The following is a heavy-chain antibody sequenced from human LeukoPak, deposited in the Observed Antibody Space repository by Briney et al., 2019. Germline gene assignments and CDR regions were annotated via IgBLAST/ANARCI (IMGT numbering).Heavy chain of an antibody. Sequence: SETLSLTCTVSGGSISSYYWSWIRQPPGKGLEWIGYIYYSGSTNYNPSLKSRVTISVDTSKNQFSLKLTPVTSADTAVYYWSRLWFGELFFDPWGQGTLVTVSS. D-gene: IGHD3-10*01. CDR2: IYYSGST. CDR3: SRLWFGELFFDP. J-gene: IGHJ5*02. CDR1: GGSISSYY. V-gene: IGHV4-59*01.